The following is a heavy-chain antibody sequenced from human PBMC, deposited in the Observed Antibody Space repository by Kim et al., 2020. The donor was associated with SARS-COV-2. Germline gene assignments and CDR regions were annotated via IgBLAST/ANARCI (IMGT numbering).Heavy chain of an antibody. J-gene: IGHJ3*01. Sequence: KKNSTASVKGRFSISRDNSKNTLFLKMNSLRVEDTAIYYCAKDPSHTIDVWGQGTMVIVSS. CDR2: KK. CDR3: AKDPSHTIDV. V-gene: IGHV3-33*06. D-gene: IGHD2-2*01.